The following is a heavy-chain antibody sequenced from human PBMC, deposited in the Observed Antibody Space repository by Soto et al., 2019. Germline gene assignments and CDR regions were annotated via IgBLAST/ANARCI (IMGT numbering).Heavy chain of an antibody. D-gene: IGHD3-10*01. V-gene: IGHV4-38-2*01. J-gene: IGHJ4*02. CDR2: IHYTGNT. CDR1: GYSISSGYY. CDR3: ATMTHLLRWFGKWDY. Sequence: KASETLSLTCAVSGYSISSGYYWGWIRQPPGKGLEWIGSIHYTGNTYYNPSLKSRVTISLDTSKNQFSLNLNSVTAADTAVYYCATMTHLLRWFGKWDYRGQGTLVTVSS.